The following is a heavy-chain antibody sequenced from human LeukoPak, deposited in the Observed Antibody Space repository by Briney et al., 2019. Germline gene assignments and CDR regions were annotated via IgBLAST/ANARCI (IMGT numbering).Heavy chain of an antibody. V-gene: IGHV1-2*02. CDR3: ARTILEWFDFCVLDY. D-gene: IGHD3-3*01. CDR1: GYTFTGYY. J-gene: IGHJ4*02. Sequence: ASVKVSCKASGYTFTGYYMHWVRQAPGQGLEWMGWINPNSGGTNYAQKFQGRVTMTRDTSISTAYMELSRLRPDDTAVYYCARTILEWFDFCVLDYWGQGTLVTVSS. CDR2: INPNSGGT.